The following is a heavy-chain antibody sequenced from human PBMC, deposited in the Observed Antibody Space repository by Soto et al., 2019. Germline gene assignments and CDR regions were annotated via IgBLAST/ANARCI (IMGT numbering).Heavy chain of an antibody. Sequence: EVQLLESGGGLVQPGGSLRLSCAASGFTFSSYAMSWVRQAPGKGLEWVSAISGSGGSTYYADSVKGRFTISRDNSKKTLYLQMNSLRAEDTAVYYCAKRIVVVPAAMPPGRDDAFDIWGQGTMVTVSS. J-gene: IGHJ3*02. CDR2: ISGSGGST. CDR1: GFTFSSYA. V-gene: IGHV3-23*01. D-gene: IGHD2-2*01. CDR3: AKRIVVVPAAMPPGRDDAFDI.